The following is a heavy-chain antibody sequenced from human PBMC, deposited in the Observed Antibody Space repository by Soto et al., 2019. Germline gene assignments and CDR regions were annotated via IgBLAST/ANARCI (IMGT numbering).Heavy chain of an antibody. CDR2: INPNSGGT. CDR1: GYTFTGYY. Sequence: ASVKVSCKASGYTFTGYYMHWVRQAPGQGLEWMGWINPNSGGTNYAQKFQGWVTMTRDTSISTAYMELSRPRSDDTAVYYCASAPRLNYYYYGMDVWGQGTTVTVSS. CDR3: ASAPRLNYYYYGMDV. V-gene: IGHV1-2*04. J-gene: IGHJ6*02. D-gene: IGHD2-8*01.